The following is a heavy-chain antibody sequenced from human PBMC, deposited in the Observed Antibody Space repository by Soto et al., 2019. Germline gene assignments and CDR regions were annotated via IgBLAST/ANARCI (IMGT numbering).Heavy chain of an antibody. CDR3: ARVVVVIPPGYYYAMDV. Sequence: LRLSCAASGFTFSSFHMNWVRQAPGRGLEWVAYITSSSDTIYYSDSVKGRFTISRDNGKNSLFLQMNSLRDEDTAVYYCARVVVVIPPGYYYAMDVWGQGTTVTVSS. V-gene: IGHV3-48*02. D-gene: IGHD3-22*01. CDR2: ITSSSDTI. J-gene: IGHJ6*02. CDR1: GFTFSSFH.